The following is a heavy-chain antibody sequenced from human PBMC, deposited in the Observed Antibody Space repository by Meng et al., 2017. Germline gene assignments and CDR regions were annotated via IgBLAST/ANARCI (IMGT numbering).Heavy chain of an antibody. CDR1: GYNFPDYY. V-gene: IGHV1-2*06. D-gene: IGHD6-25*01. J-gene: IGHJ4*02. Sequence: QLQLVQPGAEGKKPGASVKVSCKPSGYNFPDYYIHWVRRAPGQGLEWMGRINPKSGDTHYAQKFQARVTMTGDTSISTAYMELSGLRSDDTAMYYCARDEDISAAGKLFGDYWGQGTLVTVSS. CDR2: INPKSGDT. CDR3: ARDEDISAAGKLFGDY.